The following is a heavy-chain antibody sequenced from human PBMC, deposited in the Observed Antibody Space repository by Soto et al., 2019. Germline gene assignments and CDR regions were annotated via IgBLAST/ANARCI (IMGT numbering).Heavy chain of an antibody. CDR1: GFTFSSYW. D-gene: IGHD2-2*01. CDR3: VRDRSTCKDY. Sequence: EVQLVESGGGLVQPGGSLRLSCAASGFTFSSYWMHWVRQVPGKGLVWVARIKSDGGSTDYADFAKGRFTISRDNGKHRLYLEMNSLTTEDTAVYYCVRDRSTCKDYWGQGTLVTVSS. V-gene: IGHV3-74*01. J-gene: IGHJ4*02. CDR2: IKSDGGST.